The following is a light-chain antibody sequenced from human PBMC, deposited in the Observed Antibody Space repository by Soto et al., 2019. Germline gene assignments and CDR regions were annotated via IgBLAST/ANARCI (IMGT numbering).Light chain of an antibody. Sequence: QSVLTQPPSVSGAPGQRVTISCTGSSSNIGAGYDVHWFQQIPGTSPKVLIHGNSNRPSGVPDRFSGSKSGTSASLAITGLEAEDEADDYCQSYDSSRGGWVFGGGTKLTVL. V-gene: IGLV1-40*01. J-gene: IGLJ3*02. CDR1: SSNIGAGYD. CDR2: GNS. CDR3: QSYDSSRGGWV.